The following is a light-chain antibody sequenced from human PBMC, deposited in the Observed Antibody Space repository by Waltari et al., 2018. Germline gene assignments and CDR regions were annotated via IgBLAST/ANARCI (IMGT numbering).Light chain of an antibody. Sequence: SFELTQPPSVSVSPGQPATTPCSGHLLPKQYVYWYQQKPGQAPVLLIYKDTPRPPGIPERFSGSTSGTGTTVTLTIGGVQAEDEADYYCQSIDVDALTFGGGTKLTVL. CDR1: LLPKQY. CDR3: QSIDVDALT. CDR2: KDT. J-gene: IGLJ2*01. V-gene: IGLV3-25*03.